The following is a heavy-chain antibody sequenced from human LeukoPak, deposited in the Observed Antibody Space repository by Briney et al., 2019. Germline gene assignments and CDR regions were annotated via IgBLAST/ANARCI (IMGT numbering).Heavy chain of an antibody. J-gene: IGHJ4*02. Sequence: ASVKVSCKASGYTFTSYDISWVRQAPGQGLEWMGWISTYNDNTHYAQKLQGRVTMTTDTSTSTVYMELKSLRSDDTAVYYCARRPLGETGTWYFDYWGQGTLVTVSS. CDR1: GYTFTSYD. D-gene: IGHD1-7*01. V-gene: IGHV1-18*01. CDR2: ISTYNDNT. CDR3: ARRPLGETGTWYFDY.